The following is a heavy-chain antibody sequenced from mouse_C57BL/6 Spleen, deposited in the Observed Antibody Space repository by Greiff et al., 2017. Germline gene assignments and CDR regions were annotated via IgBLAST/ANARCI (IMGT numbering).Heavy chain of an antibody. D-gene: IGHD2-2*01. Sequence: LQESGPELVKPGASVKISCKASGYAFSSSWMNWVKQRPGKGLEWIGRIYPGDGDTNYNGKFKGKATLTADKSSSTAYMQLSSLTSEDSAVYFCARGYGYDGLGFAYWGQGTLVTVSA. CDR3: ARGYGYDGLGFAY. J-gene: IGHJ3*01. CDR2: IYPGDGDT. V-gene: IGHV1-82*01. CDR1: GYAFSSSW.